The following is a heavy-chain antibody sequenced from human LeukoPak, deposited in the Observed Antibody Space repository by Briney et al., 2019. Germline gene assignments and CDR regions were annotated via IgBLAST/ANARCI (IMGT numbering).Heavy chain of an antibody. CDR2: IYHSGST. J-gene: IGHJ5*02. CDR1: GGSISSGGYS. CDR3: ARNYGSGSSSNSWFDP. D-gene: IGHD3-10*01. Sequence: PSQTLSLTCAVSGGSISSGGYSWSWIRQPPGKGLEWIGYIYHSGSTYYNPSLKSRVTISVDRSKNQFSLKLSSVTAADTAVYYCARNYGSGSSSNSWFDPWGQGTLVTVSS. V-gene: IGHV4-30-2*01.